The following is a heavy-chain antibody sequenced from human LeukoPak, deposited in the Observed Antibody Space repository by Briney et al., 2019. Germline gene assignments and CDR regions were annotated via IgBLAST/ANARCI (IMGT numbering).Heavy chain of an antibody. D-gene: IGHD3-10*01. CDR1: GFSFSSCG. J-gene: IGHJ4*02. V-gene: IGHV3-30*02. Sequence: PGRSLRLSCAASGFSFSSCGMHWARQAPGKGLEWVAFIQYDGSNKDYADSVKGRFTISRDNSKNTLYLQMNSLRAEDTAVYYCAKDPPGGFGELRSFDYWGQGTLVTVSS. CDR2: IQYDGSNK. CDR3: AKDPPGGFGELRSFDY.